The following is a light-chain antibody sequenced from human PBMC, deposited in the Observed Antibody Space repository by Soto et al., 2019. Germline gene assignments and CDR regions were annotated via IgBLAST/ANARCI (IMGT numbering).Light chain of an antibody. J-gene: IGKJ4*01. CDR3: QQNFSPSVT. Sequence: DIQMTQSPSSLSASVGDRLTIACRATQDINVYLSWYQKKPGRAPDLLIYGASNLHVGVPLRFSGSGSGTDFTLTITDLQPEDFATYYGQQNFSPSVTFGGGTTVEIK. V-gene: IGKV1-39*01. CDR2: GAS. CDR1: QDINVY.